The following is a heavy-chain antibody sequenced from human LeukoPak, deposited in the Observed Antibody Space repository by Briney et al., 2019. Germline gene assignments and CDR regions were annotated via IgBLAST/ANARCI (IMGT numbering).Heavy chain of an antibody. J-gene: IGHJ4*02. Sequence: GASVKVSCKASGGTFSSYAISWVRQAPRQGLEWMGGIIPIFGTANYAQKFQGRVTITADESTSTAYMELSSLRSEDTAVYYCARGKYREAAESFDYWGQGTLVTVSS. CDR3: ARGKYREAAESFDY. CDR2: IIPIFGTA. D-gene: IGHD2-2*01. CDR1: GGTFSSYA. V-gene: IGHV1-69*13.